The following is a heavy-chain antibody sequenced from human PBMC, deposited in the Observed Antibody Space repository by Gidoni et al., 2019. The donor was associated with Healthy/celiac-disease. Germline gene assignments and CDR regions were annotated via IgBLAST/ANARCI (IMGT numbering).Heavy chain of an antibody. CDR1: GGSISRSSYY. Sequence: QLQLQESGPGLVKPSETLSLTCTVSGGSISRSSYYWGWIRQPPGKGLEWIGSIYYSGSTYYNPSLKSRVTISVDTSKNQFSLKLSSVTAADTAVYYCARRYSSGWVRSVWYFDLWGRGTLVTVSS. J-gene: IGHJ2*01. CDR3: ARRYSSGWVRSVWYFDL. V-gene: IGHV4-39*07. D-gene: IGHD6-19*01. CDR2: IYYSGST.